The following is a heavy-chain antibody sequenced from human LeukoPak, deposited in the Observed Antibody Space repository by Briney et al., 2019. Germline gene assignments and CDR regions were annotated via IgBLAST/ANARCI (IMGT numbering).Heavy chain of an antibody. CDR3: TTTGGYSGYDWVDY. CDR2: IKSKTDGGTT. V-gene: IGHV3-15*01. Sequence: PGGSLRLSCAASGFTFSNAWMSWVRQAPGKGLEWVGRIKSKTDGGTTDYAAPVKGRFTISRDDSKNTLYLQMNSLKTEGTAVYYCTTTGGYSGYDWVDYWGQGTLVTVSS. CDR1: GFTFSNAW. D-gene: IGHD5-12*01. J-gene: IGHJ4*02.